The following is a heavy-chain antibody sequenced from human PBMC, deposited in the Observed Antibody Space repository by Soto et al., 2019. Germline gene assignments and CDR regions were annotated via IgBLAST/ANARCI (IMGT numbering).Heavy chain of an antibody. Sequence: GGSLRLSCAASGFTFSSYAMSWVRQAPGKGLEWVSAISGSGGSTYYADSVKGRFTISRDNSKNTLYLQMNSLRAEDTAVYYCAKASWDIVVVVAATDFDYWGQGPLVTVSS. CDR2: ISGSGGST. D-gene: IGHD2-15*01. CDR3: AKASWDIVVVVAATDFDY. J-gene: IGHJ4*02. V-gene: IGHV3-23*01. CDR1: GFTFSSYA.